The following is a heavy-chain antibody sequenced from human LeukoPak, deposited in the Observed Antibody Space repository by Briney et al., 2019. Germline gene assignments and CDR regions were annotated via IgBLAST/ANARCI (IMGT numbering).Heavy chain of an antibody. D-gene: IGHD2-2*01. CDR1: GYTFTGYY. Sequence: GASVKVSCKASGYTFTGYYMHWVRQAPGQGLEWMGWINPNSGGTNYAQKFQGRVTMTRDTSISTAYMELSRLRSDDTAVYYCAREMGYCSSTSCRSLSVDPWGQGTLVTVSS. V-gene: IGHV1-2*02. J-gene: IGHJ5*02. CDR2: INPNSGGT. CDR3: AREMGYCSSTSCRSLSVDP.